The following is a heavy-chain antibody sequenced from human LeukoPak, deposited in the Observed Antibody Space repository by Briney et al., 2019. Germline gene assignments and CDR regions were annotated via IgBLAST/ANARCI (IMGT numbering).Heavy chain of an antibody. J-gene: IGHJ4*02. CDR1: GFTFSDYY. V-gene: IGHV3-11*01. D-gene: IGHD1-26*01. Sequence: GGSLRLSCAASGFTFSDYYMNWIRQAPGKGLECVSYVSSSGSTIYYADSVKGRFTISRDNSMNTLYLQMNSLRAEDTAVYYCAKGSGSPDYWGQGTLVTVSS. CDR2: VSSSGSTI. CDR3: AKGSGSPDY.